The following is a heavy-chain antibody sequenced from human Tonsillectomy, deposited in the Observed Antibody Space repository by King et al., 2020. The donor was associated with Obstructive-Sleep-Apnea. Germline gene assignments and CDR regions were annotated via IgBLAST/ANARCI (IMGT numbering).Heavy chain of an antibody. V-gene: IGHV4-31*03. J-gene: IGHJ4*02. CDR1: GGSISSGGYY. CDR2: IYYSWST. CDR3: ARELDSGSYYLGSYFDY. D-gene: IGHD1-26*01. Sequence: QVQLQESGPGLVKPSQTLSLTCTVSGGSISSGGYYWSWIRQHPGKGLEWIWYIYYSWSTYNPSLKSRVTISVDTSKNQFSLKLSSVTAADTAVYYCARELDSGSYYLGSYFDYWGQGTLVTVSS.